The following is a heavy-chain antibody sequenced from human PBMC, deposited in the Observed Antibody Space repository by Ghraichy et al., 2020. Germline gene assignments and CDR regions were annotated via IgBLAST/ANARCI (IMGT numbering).Heavy chain of an antibody. D-gene: IGHD2-15*01. CDR3: AREGIVVDAFDP. V-gene: IGHV3-74*01. Sequence: GGSLRLSCAASGFTFSSYWMHWVRQAPGKGLVWVSRINSDGGSTSYADSVKGRFTISRDNAKNTLYLQMNSLRAEDTAVYYCAREGIVVDAFDPWGQGTLVTVSS. CDR2: INSDGGST. J-gene: IGHJ5*02. CDR1: GFTFSSYW.